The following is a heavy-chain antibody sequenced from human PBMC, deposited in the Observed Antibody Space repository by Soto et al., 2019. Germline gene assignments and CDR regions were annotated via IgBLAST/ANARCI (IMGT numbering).Heavy chain of an antibody. Sequence: QVQLVQSGAEVKKPGASVKVFCKASGYTFTSYDINWVRQATGQGLEWMGWMNPNSGNTGYAQKFQGRVTMTRNTSISTAYMELSSLRSEDTAVYYCARGPRYYDILTGYYYYYGMDVWGQGTTVTVSS. J-gene: IGHJ6*02. CDR1: GYTFTSYD. CDR3: ARGPRYYDILTGYYYYYGMDV. CDR2: MNPNSGNT. D-gene: IGHD3-9*01. V-gene: IGHV1-8*01.